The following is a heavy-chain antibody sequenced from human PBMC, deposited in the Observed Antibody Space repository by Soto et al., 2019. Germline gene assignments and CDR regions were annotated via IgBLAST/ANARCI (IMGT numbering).Heavy chain of an antibody. Sequence: GESLKISCKGSGYSFTSYWISWVRQMPGKGLEWMGRIDPSDSYTNYSPSFQGHVTITADKSISTAYLQWGSLKASDTAMYYCAREESITGTTDAFDIWGQGTMVTVSS. CDR1: GYSFTSYW. V-gene: IGHV5-10-1*01. CDR2: IDPSDSYT. CDR3: AREESITGTTDAFDI. D-gene: IGHD1-20*01. J-gene: IGHJ3*02.